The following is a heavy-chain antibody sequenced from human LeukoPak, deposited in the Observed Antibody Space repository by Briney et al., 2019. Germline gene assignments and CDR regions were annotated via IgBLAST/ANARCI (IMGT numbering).Heavy chain of an antibody. D-gene: IGHD4/OR15-4a*01. Sequence: GGSLRLSCAASGFTLSSYWMSWVRQAPGKGLEWVSFIYSDNTHYSDSVKGRFTISRDNSKNTLYLQMNSLRAEDTAVYYCARRAGAYSHPYDYWGQGTLVTISS. CDR2: IYSDNT. V-gene: IGHV3-53*01. J-gene: IGHJ4*02. CDR3: ARRAGAYSHPYDY. CDR1: GFTLSSYW.